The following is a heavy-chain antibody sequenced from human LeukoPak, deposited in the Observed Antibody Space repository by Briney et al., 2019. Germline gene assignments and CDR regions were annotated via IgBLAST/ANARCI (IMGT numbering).Heavy chain of an antibody. V-gene: IGHV3-72*01. CDR2: IRNKADSYTT. J-gene: IGHJ4*02. CDR3: ARSGGWYFDY. CDR1: GFTFSDHY. Sequence: GGSLRLSCAASGFTFSDHYMDWVRQAPGKGLEWVGRIRNKADSYTTEYGASVKGRFTISRDDSKSSLYLQMNSLKIEDTAVYYCARSGGWYFDYWGQGTLVTVSS. D-gene: IGHD6-19*01.